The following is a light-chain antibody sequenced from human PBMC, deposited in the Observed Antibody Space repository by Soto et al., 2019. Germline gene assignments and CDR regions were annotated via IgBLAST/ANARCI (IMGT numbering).Light chain of an antibody. CDR2: DVS. V-gene: IGLV2-14*01. CDR3: SSLTSSSTRV. Sequence: QSALAQPDSVSGSPGQSIIISCTGTSSDVGGYNFVSWYQQHPGKAPKLMIYDVSYRPSGVSNRFSGSKSGNTASLTISGLQADDEADYYCSSLTSSSTRVFGTGTQLTVL. J-gene: IGLJ7*01. CDR1: SSDVGGYNF.